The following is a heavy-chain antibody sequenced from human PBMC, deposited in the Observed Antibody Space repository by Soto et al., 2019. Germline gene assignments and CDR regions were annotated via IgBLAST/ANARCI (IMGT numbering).Heavy chain of an antibody. CDR3: ASNKNWNYYYGMDV. CDR2: IDPSDSYT. D-gene: IGHD1-1*01. V-gene: IGHV5-10-1*01. CDR1: GYSFAGYW. Sequence: PGESLKISCKGSGYSFAGYWITWVRQKPGKGLEWMGRIDPSDSYTKYSPSFQGHVTISADKSISTAYLQWSSLKASDTAMYYCASNKNWNYYYGMDVWGQGTTVTVSS. J-gene: IGHJ6*02.